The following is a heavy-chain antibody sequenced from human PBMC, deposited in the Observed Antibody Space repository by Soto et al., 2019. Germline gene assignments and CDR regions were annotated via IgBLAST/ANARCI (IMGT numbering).Heavy chain of an antibody. CDR2: IIPFLSAT. D-gene: IGHD4-17*01. V-gene: IGHV1-69*01. J-gene: IGHJ6*02. Sequence: QVQLVQSGAEVKKPGSSVKVSCRASGGHFDRFALSWLRQAHGQGLEWMGGIIPFLSATTYAQKFQGRVTITADESASTLYLELRSLTSDDTAVYYCARGEDAYGDFGSMDVWGQGTSVTVSS. CDR1: GGHFDRFA. CDR3: ARGEDAYGDFGSMDV.